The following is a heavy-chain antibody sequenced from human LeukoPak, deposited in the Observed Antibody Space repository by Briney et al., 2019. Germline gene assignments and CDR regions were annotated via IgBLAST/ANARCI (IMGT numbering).Heavy chain of an antibody. V-gene: IGHV3-7*01. CDR2: INQDGSEK. CDR3: ARDPGYYGSGSYYNRGGYYFDY. Sequence: GGSLRLSCAASGFTFSSYWMSWVRQAPGKGLEWVANINQDGSEKYYVDSVKGRFTISRDNAKNSLYLQMNSLRAEDTAVYYCARDPGYYGSGSYYNRGGYYFDYWGQRTLVTVSS. D-gene: IGHD3-10*01. J-gene: IGHJ4*02. CDR1: GFTFSSYW.